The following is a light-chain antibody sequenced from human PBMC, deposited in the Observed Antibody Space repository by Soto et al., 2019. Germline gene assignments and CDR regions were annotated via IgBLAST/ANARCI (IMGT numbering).Light chain of an antibody. Sequence: EIVLTQSPGTLSLSPGERATLSCRASQSVSSGYLAWYQQKPGQAPRLLIYGASSRATGIPDRFSGSGSGTDFTLTISRLEPEDFAVYYCQQSGSSPYPLGQGTKLEIK. CDR1: QSVSSGY. V-gene: IGKV3-20*01. J-gene: IGKJ2*01. CDR2: GAS. CDR3: QQSGSSPYP.